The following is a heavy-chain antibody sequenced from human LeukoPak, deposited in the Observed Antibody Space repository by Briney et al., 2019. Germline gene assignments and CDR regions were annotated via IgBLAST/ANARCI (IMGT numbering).Heavy chain of an antibody. CDR2: IYYSGST. D-gene: IGHD3-16*02. V-gene: IGHV4-31*03. CDR3: ARGGESLRLGELSPFAAFDI. J-gene: IGHJ3*02. Sequence: KASQTLSLTCTVSGGSVSSGGYYWSWIRHHPGKGLEWIGYIYYSGSTYYNPSLKSRVTISVDTSKNQFSLKLSSVTAADTAVYYCARGGESLRLGELSPFAAFDIWGQGTMVTVSS. CDR1: GGSVSSGGYY.